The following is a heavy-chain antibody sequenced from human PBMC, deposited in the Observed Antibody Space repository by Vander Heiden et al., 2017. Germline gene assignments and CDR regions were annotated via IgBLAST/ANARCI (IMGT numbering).Heavy chain of an antibody. V-gene: IGHV3-23*01. Sequence: EVQLLESGGGLVQPGGSLRLSCAASGFTFRSYAMSWVRQAPGKGLEWVSAISGSGGSTYYADSVKGRFTISRDNSKNTLYLQMNSLRAEDTAVYYCAKKGYGVTALEAYWGQGTLVTVSS. CDR1: GFTFRSYA. J-gene: IGHJ4*02. D-gene: IGHD3-16*01. CDR2: ISGSGGST. CDR3: AKKGYGVTALEAY.